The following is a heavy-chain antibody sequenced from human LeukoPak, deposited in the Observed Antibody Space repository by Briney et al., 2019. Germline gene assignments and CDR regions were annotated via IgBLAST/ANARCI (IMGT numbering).Heavy chain of an antibody. CDR1: GGSISSGGYS. J-gene: IGHJ5*02. V-gene: IGHV4-30-2*01. D-gene: IGHD3-10*01. CDR2: IYPSGST. Sequence: SETLSLTCAVSGGSISSGGYSWSWIRQPPGKGLEWIGYIYPSGSTYYNPSLKSRVTISVDRSKNQFSLKLSSVTAADTAVYYCARGRQIRGVISWFDPWGQGTLVTVSS. CDR3: ARGRQIRGVISWFDP.